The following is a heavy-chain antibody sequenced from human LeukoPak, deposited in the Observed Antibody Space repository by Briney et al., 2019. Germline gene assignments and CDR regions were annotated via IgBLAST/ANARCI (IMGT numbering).Heavy chain of an antibody. Sequence: SETLSLTCTVSGGSISSGDYYWGWIRQPPGTGLEWIGSIYYSGSTYYNPSLKSRVTISVDTSKNQFSLKLSSVTAADTAVYYCARHRLSHSSSWLYHYYMDVWGKGTTVTVSS. CDR1: GGSISSGDYY. CDR2: IYYSGST. CDR3: ARHRLSHSSSWLYHYYMDV. V-gene: IGHV4-39*01. J-gene: IGHJ6*03. D-gene: IGHD6-13*01.